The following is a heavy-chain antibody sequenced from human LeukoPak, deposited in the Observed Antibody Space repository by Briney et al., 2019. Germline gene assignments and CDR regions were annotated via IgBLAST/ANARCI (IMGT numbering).Heavy chain of an antibody. CDR1: GGSISGSH. V-gene: IGHV4-59*01. D-gene: IGHD2-21*02. J-gene: IGHJ6*02. CDR3: ARTGGDCSSGLCYYAMDV. Sequence: PSETLSLTCLVSGGSISGSHWSWIRQPPGKGLEWIGYTHYTGSTDYNPSLRSRVTLSIDMSKNQFSLRLSSVTAADTAVYYCARTGGDCSSGLCYYAMDVWGQGTTVTVS. CDR2: THYTGST.